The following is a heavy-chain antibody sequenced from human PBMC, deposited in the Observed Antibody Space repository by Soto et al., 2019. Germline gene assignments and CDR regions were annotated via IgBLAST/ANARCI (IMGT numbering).Heavy chain of an antibody. V-gene: IGHV3-53*01. CDR2: IYSGGST. CDR3: AREDDYYGSGSYH. J-gene: IGHJ4*02. CDR1: GFTVSSNY. D-gene: IGHD3-10*01. Sequence: EVQLVESGGGLIQPGGSLRLSCAASGFTVSSNYMSWVRQAPGKGLEWVAVIYSGGSTYYADSVKGRFTISRDNSKNTRYLQMNSLRAEDTAVYYCAREDDYYGSGSYHWGQGTLVTVSS.